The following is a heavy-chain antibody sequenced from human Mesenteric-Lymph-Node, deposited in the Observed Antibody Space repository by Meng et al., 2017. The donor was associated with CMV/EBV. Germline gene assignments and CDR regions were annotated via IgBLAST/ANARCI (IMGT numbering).Heavy chain of an antibody. V-gene: IGHV3-7*01. D-gene: IGHD2-21*01. CDR1: GFTFSNYW. CDR2: IKEDGSEK. J-gene: IGHJ4*02. CDR3: ARERANCGGDCLDY. Sequence: GESLKISCAASGFTFSNYWMNWVRQAPGKGLEWVANIKEDGSEKNYVDSVKGRFTVSRDNAKNSLYLQMDSLRAEDTALYYCARERANCGGDCLDYWGQGTLVTVSS.